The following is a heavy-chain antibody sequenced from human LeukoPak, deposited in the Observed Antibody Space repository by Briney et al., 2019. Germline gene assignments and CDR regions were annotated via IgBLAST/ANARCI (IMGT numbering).Heavy chain of an antibody. Sequence: GGSLRLSCAGSGFTFTTYWMSWVRPAPGKGLEWVANIKQDGSEMNYVDAVKGRFTISRDNAKSSLYLQMDDLRAEDTAVYYCVRHGDTDSCLANWGQGTLVTVSS. CDR1: GFTFTTYW. CDR2: IKQDGSEM. CDR3: VRHGDTDSCLAN. J-gene: IGHJ4*02. V-gene: IGHV3-7*01. D-gene: IGHD2-2*01.